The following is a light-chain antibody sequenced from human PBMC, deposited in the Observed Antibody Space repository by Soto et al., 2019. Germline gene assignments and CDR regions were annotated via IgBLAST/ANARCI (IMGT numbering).Light chain of an antibody. CDR3: QQSCSTPQT. CDR1: QSISSW. V-gene: IGKV1-39*01. J-gene: IGKJ1*01. CDR2: AAS. Sequence: DIQMTQSHSKPAASVADRVTITRLSSQSISSWLAWYQQKPGKAPKLLIYAASSLQSGVPSRFSGSGSGTDFTLTISSLQPEDFATYYCQQSCSTPQTFGQGTKVDI.